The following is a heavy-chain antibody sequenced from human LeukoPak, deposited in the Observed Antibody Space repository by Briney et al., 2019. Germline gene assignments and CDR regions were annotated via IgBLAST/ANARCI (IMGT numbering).Heavy chain of an antibody. J-gene: IGHJ3*02. V-gene: IGHV3-30-3*01. D-gene: IGHD3-22*01. Sequence: GRSLRLSCAVSGYIFSSYTVHWVRQAPGKGLEWVELIAYDGSNKYSADSVKGRFTISRDNSKNTLYLQMNSLRAEDTAVYYCAREHYYDSSGYYRDFNIWANGQWSPSLQ. CDR1: GYIFSSYT. CDR3: AREHYYDSSGYYRDFNI. CDR2: IAYDGSNK.